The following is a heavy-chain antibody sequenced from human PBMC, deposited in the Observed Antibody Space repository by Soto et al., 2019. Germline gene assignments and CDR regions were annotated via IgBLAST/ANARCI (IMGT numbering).Heavy chain of an antibody. D-gene: IGHD7-27*01. Sequence: SETLSLTCAVSGGSISSGGSFWSWIRQPPGKGLEWIGYIYHSGTTYTNPSLRSQVAISLDTSKNHFSLTLSSVTAADTAVYYCARGPSGDKVHYWGQGALVTVSS. CDR1: GGSISSGGSF. V-gene: IGHV4-30-2*05. CDR2: IYHSGTT. J-gene: IGHJ4*02. CDR3: ARGPSGDKVHY.